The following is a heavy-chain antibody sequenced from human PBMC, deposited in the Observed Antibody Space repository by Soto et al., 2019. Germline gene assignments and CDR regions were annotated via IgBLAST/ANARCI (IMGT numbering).Heavy chain of an antibody. J-gene: IGHJ6*02. V-gene: IGHV4-59*01. Sequence: PSETLSLTCSVSGGSISSYYWSWIRQPPGKGLEWIGFINYSGSTNYSPSLKSRVTISVDTSKNQFSLKLNSVTAADTAVYYCARETVVWFWELSDRFSYGMVVWGPGTTVTVFS. CDR3: ARETVVWFWELSDRFSYGMVV. CDR1: GGSISSYY. D-gene: IGHD3-10*01. CDR2: INYSGST.